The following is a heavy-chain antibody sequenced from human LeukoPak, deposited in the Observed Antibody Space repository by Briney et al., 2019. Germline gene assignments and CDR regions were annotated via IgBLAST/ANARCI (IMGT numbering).Heavy chain of an antibody. CDR1: GGSITSTNW. D-gene: IGHD1-26*01. J-gene: IGHJ4*02. V-gene: IGHV4-4*02. CDR3: TRESGPYCPFGY. Sequence: SETLSLTCGVSGGSITSTNWWSWVRQPPGQGLEWIGEISLTGRTNYNPSLIGRVIMSLDESRNQLSLTMTSVTAADTAMYYCTRESGPYCPFGYWGQGTLVVVPP. CDR2: ISLTGRT.